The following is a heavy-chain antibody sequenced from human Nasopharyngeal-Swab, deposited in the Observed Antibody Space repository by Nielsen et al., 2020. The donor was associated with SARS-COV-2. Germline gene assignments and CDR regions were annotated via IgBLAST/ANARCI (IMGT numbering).Heavy chain of an antibody. CDR3: ARDFLGRGYSYGYEDYYYYGMDV. D-gene: IGHD5-18*01. J-gene: IGHJ6*02. Sequence: SETLSLTCTVSGGSISSGGYYWSWIRQHQGKGLEWIGYIYYSGSTYYNPSLKSRVTISVDTSKNQFSLKLSSVTAADTAVYYCARDFLGRGYSYGYEDYYYYGMDVWGQGTTVTVSS. CDR2: IYYSGST. V-gene: IGHV4-31*03. CDR1: GGSISSGGYY.